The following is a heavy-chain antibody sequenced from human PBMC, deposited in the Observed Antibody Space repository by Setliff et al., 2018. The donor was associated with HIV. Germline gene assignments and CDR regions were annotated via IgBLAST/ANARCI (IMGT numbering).Heavy chain of an antibody. CDR2: INPGGGST. V-gene: IGHV1-46*01. CDR1: GYTFTSYY. CDR3: ARDEQWPYLYYMDV. J-gene: IGHJ6*03. Sequence: GASVKVSCKASGYTFTSYYMHWVRQAPGQGLEWMGIINPGGGSTSYAQKFQGRVTITRDTSASTAYMELSSPRSEDTAVYYCARDEQWPYLYYMDVWGKGTTVTVSS. D-gene: IGHD6-19*01.